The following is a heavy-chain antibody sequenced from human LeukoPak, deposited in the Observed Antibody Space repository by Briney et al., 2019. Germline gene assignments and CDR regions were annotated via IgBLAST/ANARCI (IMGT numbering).Heavy chain of an antibody. CDR1: GFSFTSHW. CDR2: VSSDATIA. Sequence: GGSLRLSCEASGFSFTSHWMHWVRQDPGKGLVWVSRVSSDATIANYADSVEGRFTISRDDAQNTLYLHMNDLRVDDTAVYYCARSLLGPRNALDVWGRGTTVTVSS. D-gene: IGHD1-26*01. V-gene: IGHV3-74*01. J-gene: IGHJ3*01. CDR3: ARSLLGPRNALDV.